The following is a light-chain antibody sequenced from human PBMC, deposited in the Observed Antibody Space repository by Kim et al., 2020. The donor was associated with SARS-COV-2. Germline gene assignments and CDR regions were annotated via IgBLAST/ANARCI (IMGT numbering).Light chain of an antibody. V-gene: IGKV1-9*01. CDR2: DAS. J-gene: IGKJ5*01. CDR1: QGISTY. CDR3: QQLKSYPIT. Sequence: TTGGDRVTITYRASQGISTYLAWYQQKPGKALKLLIYDASTLETGVPSRFSCRGSGTEFTLTISSLQPEDFATDYCQQLKSYPITFGQGTRLEIK.